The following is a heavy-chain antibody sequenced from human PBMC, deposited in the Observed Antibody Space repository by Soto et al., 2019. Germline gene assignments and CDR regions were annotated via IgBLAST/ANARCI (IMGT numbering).Heavy chain of an antibody. Sequence: ASVKVSCKACRDTFNSYALTWVRQAPGQGLEWMGGIIPILGTTKYAQKFQGRVTMTADESTSTAYMELSSLRSEDRAVYFCAAGGTDGYLKWGQATQVTLSS. CDR3: AAGGTDGYLK. J-gene: IGHJ4*02. CDR2: IIPILGTT. D-gene: IGHD1-1*01. V-gene: IGHV1-69*13. CDR1: RDTFNSYA.